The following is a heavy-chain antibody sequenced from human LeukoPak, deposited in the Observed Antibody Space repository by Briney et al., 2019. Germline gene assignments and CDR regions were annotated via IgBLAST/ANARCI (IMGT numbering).Heavy chain of an antibody. V-gene: IGHV3-30-3*01. Sequence: GGSLRLSCAASGVTFSSYAMYWVRQAPGKGLDWVAVISYAGSNKYYADSVKGRFTISRDNSKNTLYLQMSSLRAEDTAMYFCATGYSAWSFGYWGQGTLVTVSS. D-gene: IGHD6-19*01. CDR1: GVTFSSYA. CDR2: ISYAGSNK. CDR3: ATGYSAWSFGY. J-gene: IGHJ4*02.